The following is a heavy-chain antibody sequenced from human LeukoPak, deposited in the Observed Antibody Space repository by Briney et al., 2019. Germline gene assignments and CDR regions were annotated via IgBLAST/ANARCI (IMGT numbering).Heavy chain of an antibody. Sequence: SETLSLTCTVSGGSISSYYWSWIRQPAGKGLEWIGRISASGNTNYNPSLKSRVTMSVDTSMNLFALKLSSVTAADTAVYYCARQGVAPAIDYWGQGTLVSVSS. CDR1: GGSISSYY. CDR2: ISASGNT. D-gene: IGHD3-16*01. V-gene: IGHV4-4*07. J-gene: IGHJ4*02. CDR3: ARQGVAPAIDY.